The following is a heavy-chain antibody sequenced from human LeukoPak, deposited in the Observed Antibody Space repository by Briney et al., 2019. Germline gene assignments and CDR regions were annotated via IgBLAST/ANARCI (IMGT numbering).Heavy chain of an antibody. D-gene: IGHD6-13*01. CDR3: ARASGSSSWYYFDY. CDR2: IYNSGST. V-gene: IGHV4-61*08. J-gene: IGHJ4*02. Sequence: SETLSLTCTVSGGSISSGGYYWSWIRQPPGKGLEWIGYIYNSGSTNYNPSLKSRVTISVDTSKNQFSLKLSSVTAADTAVYYCARASGSSSWYYFDYWGQGTLVTVSS. CDR1: GGSISSGGYY.